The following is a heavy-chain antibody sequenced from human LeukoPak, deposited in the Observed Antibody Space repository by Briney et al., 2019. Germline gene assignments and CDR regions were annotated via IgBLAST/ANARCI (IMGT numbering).Heavy chain of an antibody. V-gene: IGHV4-59*08. CDR1: AGSINSYH. CDR2: VSDSGST. J-gene: IGHJ6*02. Sequence: SETLSLTCTVSAGSINSYHWSWNRQSPEKGLEWIGYVSDSGSTNYNPSLKSRVIISLDTSKSRFSLKLSSVTAADTAVYYCARLDMIVVGDIMDVWGQGTTVIVSS. CDR3: ARLDMIVVGDIMDV. D-gene: IGHD3-22*01.